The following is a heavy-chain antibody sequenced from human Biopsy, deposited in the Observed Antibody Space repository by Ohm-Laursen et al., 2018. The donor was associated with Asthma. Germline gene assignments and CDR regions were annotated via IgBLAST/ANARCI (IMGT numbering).Heavy chain of an antibody. Sequence: SSLRLSCSATGFNFHNYGVNWVRRAPGKGLEWVAQILFDGRKINYPDSVKGRFTISRDNSKNMVYLQMNSLRPEDTAVYYCAKDRVAGRSYYFDYWGQGSLVSVSS. D-gene: IGHD6-13*01. V-gene: IGHV3-30*18. CDR2: ILFDGRKI. CDR1: GFNFHNYG. CDR3: AKDRVAGRSYYFDY. J-gene: IGHJ4*02.